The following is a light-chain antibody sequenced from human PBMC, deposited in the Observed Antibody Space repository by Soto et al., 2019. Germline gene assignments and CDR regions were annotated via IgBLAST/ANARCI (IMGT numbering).Light chain of an antibody. J-gene: IGKJ1*01. CDR2: EAS. CDR1: ENANGH. V-gene: IGKV1-5*03. CDR3: QQYNDLPS. Sequence: IQMTQSPHTLSASVGDRVSITCRASENANGHLAWYQQKTGNAPKLLIYEASILESGVPSRFSGSGYGTEFPLTITGLLPEDFVTYYCQQYNDLPSFGQGTKV.